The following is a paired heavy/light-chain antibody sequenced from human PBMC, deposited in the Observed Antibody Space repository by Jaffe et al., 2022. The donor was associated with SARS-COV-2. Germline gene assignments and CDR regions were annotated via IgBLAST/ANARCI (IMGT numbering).Heavy chain of an antibody. CDR1: GFTFDDYA. CDR2: ISWNSGSI. V-gene: IGHV3-9*01. D-gene: IGHD2-8*01. CDR3: AKGGGGLMVYARYYYYGMDV. J-gene: IGHJ6*02. Sequence: EVQLVESGGGLVQPGRSLRLSCAASGFTFDDYAMHWVRQAPGKGLEWVSGISWNSGSIGYADSVKGRFTISRDNAKNSLYLQMNSLRAEDTALYYCAKGGGGLMVYARYYYYGMDVWGQGTTVTVSS.
Light chain of an antibody. CDR2: DAS. V-gene: IGKV1-33*01. CDR1: QDISNY. J-gene: IGKJ4*01. CDR3: QQYDNLPPVLT. Sequence: DIQMTQSPSSLSASVGDRVTITCQASQDISNYLNWYQQKPGKAPKLLIYDASNLETGVPSRFSGSGSGTDFTFTISSLQPEDIATYYCQQYDNLPPVLTFGGGTKVEIK.